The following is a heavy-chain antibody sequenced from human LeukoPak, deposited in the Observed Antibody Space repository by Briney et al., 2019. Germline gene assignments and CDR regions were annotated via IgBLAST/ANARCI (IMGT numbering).Heavy chain of an antibody. CDR2: IYYSGST. CDR1: GGSISSGGSY. Sequence: PSETLSLTCTVSGGSISSGGSYWSWIRQHPGKGLEWIGYIYYSGSTYYNPSLKSRVTISVDTSKNQFSLKLSSVTAADTAVYYCARDCGSCVIDYWGQGTLVTVSS. V-gene: IGHV4-31*03. J-gene: IGHJ4*02. D-gene: IGHD3-16*01. CDR3: ARDCGSCVIDY.